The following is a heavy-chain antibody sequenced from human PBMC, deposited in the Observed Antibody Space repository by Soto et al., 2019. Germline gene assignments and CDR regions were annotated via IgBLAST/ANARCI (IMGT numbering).Heavy chain of an antibody. Sequence: SVKVSCKASGGTFSSYAISWVRQAPGQGLEWMGGIIPIFGTANYAQKFQGRVTITADESTSTAYMELSSLRSGDTAVYYCARDQDSGSSSFDYWGQGTLVTVSS. CDR3: ARDQDSGSSSFDY. J-gene: IGHJ4*02. CDR2: IIPIFGTA. D-gene: IGHD1-26*01. V-gene: IGHV1-69*13. CDR1: GGTFSSYA.